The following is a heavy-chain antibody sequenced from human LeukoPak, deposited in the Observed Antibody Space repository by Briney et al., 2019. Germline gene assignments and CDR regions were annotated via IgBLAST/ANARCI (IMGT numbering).Heavy chain of an antibody. D-gene: IGHD1/OR15-1a*01. CDR2: INGDGSST. CDR3: TRVPRNKGFDP. Sequence: PGGSLRLSCAASGFTLSYYWMHWVRQAPGKGLVWVSCINGDGSSTNYADSVKGRFTISRDNAKNTLYLEMNSLSAEDTAVYYCTRVPRNKGFDPWGQGTLVTVSS. J-gene: IGHJ5*02. V-gene: IGHV3-74*01. CDR1: GFTLSYYW.